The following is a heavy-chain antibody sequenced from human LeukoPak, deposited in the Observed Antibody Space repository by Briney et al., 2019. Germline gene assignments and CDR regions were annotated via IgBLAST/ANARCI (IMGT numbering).Heavy chain of an antibody. CDR2: ISSNGGST. CDR1: GFTFSSYA. J-gene: IGHJ5*02. CDR3: ARDKASGLRYFDWLTDP. Sequence: GGSLRLSCAASGFTFSSYAMHWVRQAPGKGLEYVSAISSNGGSTYYANSVKGRFTISRDNSKNTLYLQMGSLRAEDVAVYYRARDKASGLRYFDWLTDPWGQGTLVTVSS. V-gene: IGHV3-64*01. D-gene: IGHD3-9*01.